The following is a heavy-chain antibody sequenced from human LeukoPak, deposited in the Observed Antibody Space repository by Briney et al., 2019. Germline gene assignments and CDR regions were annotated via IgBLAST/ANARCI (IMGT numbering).Heavy chain of an antibody. D-gene: IGHD3-22*01. J-gene: IGHJ5*02. V-gene: IGHV4-34*01. Sequence: PETLCDTRAVYGGSFSGYYWSWIRQPPGKGLEWIGEINHSGSTNYNPSLKSRVTISVDTSKNQFSLKLSSVTVANTAVYYCARGGGWRRHYYDSSGYSQGNWIDAWGQGTLVTVSS. CDR2: INHSGST. CDR3: ARGGGWRRHYYDSSGYSQGNWIDA. CDR1: GGSFSGYY.